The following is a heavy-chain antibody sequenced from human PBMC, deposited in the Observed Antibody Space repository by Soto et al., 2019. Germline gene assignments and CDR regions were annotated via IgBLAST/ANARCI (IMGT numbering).Heavy chain of an antibody. CDR3: ASEITMVRGVIITTFDY. CDR1: GYTFTSYA. CDR2: INAGNGNK. Sequence: ASVKVSCKASGYTFTSYAMHWVRQAPGQRLEWMGWINAGNGNKKYSQKFQGRVTITRDTSASTAYMELSSLRSEDTVFYFCASEITMVRGVIITTFDYWGQGTLVTVSS. V-gene: IGHV1-3*01. J-gene: IGHJ4*02. D-gene: IGHD3-10*01.